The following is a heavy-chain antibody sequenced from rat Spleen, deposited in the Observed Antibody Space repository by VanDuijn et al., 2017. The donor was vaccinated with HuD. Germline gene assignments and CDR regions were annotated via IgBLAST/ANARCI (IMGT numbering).Heavy chain of an antibody. CDR1: GFTFSNFD. Sequence: EVQLVESGGGLVQPGRSMKLSCAASGFTFSNFDMAWVRQTPTKGLEWVASINFDGSGTYYRDSVKGRFTFSRDNSKSTLYLQMDSLMSEDTATYYCVRQPHTTYVYGYYFDYWGQGVMVTVSS. D-gene: IGHD1-2*01. CDR2: INFDGSGT. V-gene: IGHV5-25*01. CDR3: VRQPHTTYVYGYYFDY. J-gene: IGHJ2*01.